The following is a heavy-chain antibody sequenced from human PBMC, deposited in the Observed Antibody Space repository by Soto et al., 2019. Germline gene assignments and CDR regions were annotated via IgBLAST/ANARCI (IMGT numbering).Heavy chain of an antibody. CDR3: AKGGYCTNGVCYTPLDY. V-gene: IGHV3-9*01. D-gene: IGHD2-8*01. CDR1: GFTFDDYA. Sequence: GGSLRLSCAASGFTFDDYAMHWVRQAPGKGLEWVSGISWNSGSIGYADSVKGRFTISRDNAKNSLYLQMNSLRAEDTALYYCAKGGYCTNGVCYTPLDYWGQGTLVTVSS. CDR2: ISWNSGSI. J-gene: IGHJ4*02.